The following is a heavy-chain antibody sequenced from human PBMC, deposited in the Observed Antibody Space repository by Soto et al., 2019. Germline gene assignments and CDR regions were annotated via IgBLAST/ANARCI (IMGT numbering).Heavy chain of an antibody. J-gene: IGHJ3*02. Sequence: GGSLRLSCAASGFTFSDYYMSWIRQAPGKGLEWVSYISSSGSYTNYADSVKGRFTISRDNAKNSLYLQMNSLRAEDTAVYYCARGVAAAVYDAFDIWGQGTMVTVSS. CDR2: ISSSGSYT. D-gene: IGHD6-13*01. CDR1: GFTFSDYY. CDR3: ARGVAAAVYDAFDI. V-gene: IGHV3-11*05.